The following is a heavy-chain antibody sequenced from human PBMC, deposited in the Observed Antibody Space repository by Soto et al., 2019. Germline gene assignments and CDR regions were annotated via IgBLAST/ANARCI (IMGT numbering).Heavy chain of an antibody. CDR1: GGSISTYY. CDR2: IYRTGST. D-gene: IGHD2-21*02. CDR3: ARQRTSVVTQAPFDL. V-gene: IGHV4-4*08. Sequence: SETLSLTCTVSGGSISTYYWNLIRQSPGKGLEWIGCIYRTGSTHCNPSLRRRVSMSMARSKDHFSLKLKSVTAAATALFFCARQRTSVVTQAPFDLWGPGSLVPVSS. J-gene: IGHJ4*02.